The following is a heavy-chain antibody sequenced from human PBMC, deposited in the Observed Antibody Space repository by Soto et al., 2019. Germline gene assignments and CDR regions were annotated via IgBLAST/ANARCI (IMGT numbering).Heavy chain of an antibody. CDR2: IIPILGIP. CDR3: ARQASGRYSSGVGQGDP. D-gene: IGHD6-25*01. Sequence: QVQLVQSGAEVKKPGSSVKVSCKASGGTFSSYTISWVRQAPGQGLEWMGRIIPILGIPNYAQKFQGRVTITADKSTSTAYMELSSLRCDRMDVQYGARQASGRYSSGVGQGDPWGQGTLVTVSS. J-gene: IGHJ5*02. V-gene: IGHV1-69*02. CDR1: GGTFSSYT.